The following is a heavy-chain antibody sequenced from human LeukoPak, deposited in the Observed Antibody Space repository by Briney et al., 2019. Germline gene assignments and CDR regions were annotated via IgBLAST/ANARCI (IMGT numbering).Heavy chain of an antibody. Sequence: GGSLRLSCAASGFTFSTYSMNWVRQAPGKGLEWVSYISSSSSTIYYADSVKGRYTISRDNAKNSLYLQMNSLRAEDTAVYYCARGSTYYDSSGQVPFDYWGQGTLVTVSS. CDR2: ISSSSSTI. CDR1: GFTFSTYS. V-gene: IGHV3-48*01. J-gene: IGHJ4*02. D-gene: IGHD3-22*01. CDR3: ARGSTYYDSSGQVPFDY.